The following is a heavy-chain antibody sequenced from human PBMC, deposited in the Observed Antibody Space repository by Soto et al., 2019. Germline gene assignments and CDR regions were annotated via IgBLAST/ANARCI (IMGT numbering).Heavy chain of an antibody. CDR2: ISGSGGST. CDR1: GFTFSSYA. D-gene: IGHD3-22*01. Sequence: EVQLLESGGGLVQPGGSLRLSCAASGFTFSSYAMSWVRQAPGKGLEWVSAISGSGGSTYYADSEKGRFTISRDNSKNTLYLQMNSLRAEDTAVYYCAKGVTMRVVVIDAFDTWGQGTKVTVSS. J-gene: IGHJ3*02. V-gene: IGHV3-23*01. CDR3: AKGVTMRVVVIDAFDT.